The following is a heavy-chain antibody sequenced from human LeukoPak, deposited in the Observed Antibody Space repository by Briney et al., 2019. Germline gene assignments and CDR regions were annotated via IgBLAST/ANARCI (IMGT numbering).Heavy chain of an antibody. CDR3: ARVADFRQSFDF. Sequence: ASVKVSSTASGYTFTAYYLHWVRQAPGQGLEWMGWINPNSGGTNYAQTFQGRVTMTRYTSISAAYMDLSTLRSDDTAVYYCARVADFRQSFDFWGQGTLVTVS. J-gene: IGHJ4*02. D-gene: IGHD3/OR15-3a*01. V-gene: IGHV1-2*02. CDR2: INPNSGGT. CDR1: GYTFTAYY.